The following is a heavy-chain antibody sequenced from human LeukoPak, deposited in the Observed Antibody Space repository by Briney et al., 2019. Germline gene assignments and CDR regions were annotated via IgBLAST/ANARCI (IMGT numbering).Heavy chain of an antibody. J-gene: IGHJ5*02. CDR1: GGSISSSSYY. Sequence: SETLSLTCTVSGGSISSSSYYWGWIRQPPGKGLEWIGSIYYSGSTYYNPSLKSRVTMSVDTSKNQFSLKLSSVTAADTAVYYCARDGHYGDYVWFDPWGQGTLVTVSS. CDR2: IYYSGST. V-gene: IGHV4-39*07. CDR3: ARDGHYGDYVWFDP. D-gene: IGHD4-17*01.